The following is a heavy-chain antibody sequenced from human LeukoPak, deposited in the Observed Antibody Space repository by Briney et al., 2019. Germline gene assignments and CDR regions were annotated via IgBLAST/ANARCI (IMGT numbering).Heavy chain of an antibody. J-gene: IGHJ5*02. CDR1: GGSISSSSYY. Sequence: SETLSLTGTVSGGSISSSSYYWGWIRQPPGKGLEWIGSIYYSGSTYYNPSLKSRVTISVDTSKNQFSLKVSSVTAADTAVYYRASPKTGDRSFNGYSSGWGWFDPWGQGTLVTVSS. CDR3: ASPKTGDRSFNGYSSGWGWFDP. D-gene: IGHD6-19*01. V-gene: IGHV4-39*01. CDR2: IYYSGST.